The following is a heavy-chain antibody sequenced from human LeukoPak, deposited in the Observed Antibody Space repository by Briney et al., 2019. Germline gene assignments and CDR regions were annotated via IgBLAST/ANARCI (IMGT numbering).Heavy chain of an antibody. CDR2: ISSSSSYI. CDR3: ARWYCSGGSCYSGANYYFDY. V-gene: IGHV3-21*01. J-gene: IGHJ4*02. CDR1: GFTFSSYS. Sequence: GGSLRLSRAASGFTFSSYSMSWVRQAPGKGLEWVSSISSSSSYIYYEDSVKGRFTTSRDNAKNSLYLQMNSLRAEDTAVYYCARWYCSGGSCYSGANYYFDYWGQGTLVTVSS. D-gene: IGHD2-15*01.